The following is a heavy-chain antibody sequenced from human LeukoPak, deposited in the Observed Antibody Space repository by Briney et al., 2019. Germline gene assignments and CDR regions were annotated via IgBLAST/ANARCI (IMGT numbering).Heavy chain of an antibody. CDR1: GFTFSSYA. CDR2: INYSGGST. D-gene: IGHD3-22*01. V-gene: IGHV3-23*01. J-gene: IGHJ1*01. Sequence: PGGSLRLSCAPSGFTFSSYAMSWVRQAPGKGLEWVSAINYSGGSTYYADSVKGRFTISRDNSKNTLYLQMNSLKTEETTVYYTTSDLSELVDSGYYAKYFHHWGQGTLVSVSS. CDR3: TSDLSELVDSGYYAKYFHH.